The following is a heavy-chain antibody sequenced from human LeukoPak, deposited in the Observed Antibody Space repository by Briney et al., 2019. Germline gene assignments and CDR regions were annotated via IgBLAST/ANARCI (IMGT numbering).Heavy chain of an antibody. CDR2: IIATGCST. D-gene: IGHD6-19*01. CDR1: GFTFSSYA. Sequence: GAPLRLSCAAAGFTFSSYAMSWVPHAPGKGLEWVSRIIATGCSTYYADSVKGRFAISRDNSKNTLYLQLNSLRVEDTAVYYCAKGKTSGWDQDAFDIWGQGTMVTVSS. V-gene: IGHV3-23*01. CDR3: AKGKTSGWDQDAFDI. J-gene: IGHJ3*02.